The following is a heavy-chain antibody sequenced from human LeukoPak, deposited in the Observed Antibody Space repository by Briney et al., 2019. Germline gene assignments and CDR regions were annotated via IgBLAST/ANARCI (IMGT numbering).Heavy chain of an antibody. CDR1: GFTVSNNY. Sequence: GGSLRLSCAASGFTVSNNYMSWVRQAPGKGLEWVSAISGSGGSTYYADSVKGRFTISRDNSKNTLYLQMNSLRAEDTAVYYCAKPPIAVTGTVYWGQGTLVSVSS. V-gene: IGHV3-23*01. D-gene: IGHD6-19*01. CDR3: AKPPIAVTGTVY. CDR2: ISGSGGST. J-gene: IGHJ4*02.